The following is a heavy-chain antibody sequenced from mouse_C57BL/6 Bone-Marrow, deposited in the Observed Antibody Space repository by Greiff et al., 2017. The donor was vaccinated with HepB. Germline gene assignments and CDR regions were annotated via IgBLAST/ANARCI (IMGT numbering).Heavy chain of an antibody. Sequence: QVQLQQPGAELVKPGASVKLSCKASGYTFTSYWMHWVKQRPGQGLEWIGMIHPNSGSTNYNEKFKSMATLTVDKSSSTAYMQLSSLTSEDSAVYYCATYGSSYNYWGQGTTLTVSS. V-gene: IGHV1-64*01. CDR2: IHPNSGST. CDR3: ATYGSSYNY. CDR1: GYTFTSYW. D-gene: IGHD1-1*01. J-gene: IGHJ2*01.